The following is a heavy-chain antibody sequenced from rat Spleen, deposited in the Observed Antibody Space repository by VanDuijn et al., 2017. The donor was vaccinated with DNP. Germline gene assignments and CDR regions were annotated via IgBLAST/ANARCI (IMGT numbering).Heavy chain of an antibody. Sequence: EVQLVESGGGLVQPGRSLKLSCAASGFTFSAYYMAWVRQAPAKGLEWVAYIGSPAYAPYHGDFVNGRFTIPRDNAKRTLNLQMNSLRSEDMATYYCVRWNSGHFDYWGQGVMVTVSS. J-gene: IGHJ2*01. CDR3: VRWNSGHFDY. V-gene: IGHV5-22*01. D-gene: IGHD4-3*01. CDR1: GFTFSAYY. CDR2: IGSPAYAP.